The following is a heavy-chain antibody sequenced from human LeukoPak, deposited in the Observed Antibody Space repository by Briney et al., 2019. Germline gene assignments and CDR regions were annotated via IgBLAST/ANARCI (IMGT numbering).Heavy chain of an antibody. CDR3: ARVVGPIASSSNFDY. V-gene: IGHV1-18*01. Sequence: ASVKVSCKASGYTFTSYGISWVRQAPGQGLEWMGWISAYNGNTNYAQKLQGRVTMTTDTSTSTAYMELRSLGSDDTAVYYCARVVGPIASSSNFDYWGQGTLVTVSS. D-gene: IGHD6-6*01. CDR1: GYTFTSYG. CDR2: ISAYNGNT. J-gene: IGHJ4*02.